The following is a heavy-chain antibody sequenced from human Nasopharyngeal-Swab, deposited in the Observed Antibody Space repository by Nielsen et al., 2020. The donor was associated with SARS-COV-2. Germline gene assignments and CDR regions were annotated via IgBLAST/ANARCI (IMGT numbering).Heavy chain of an antibody. D-gene: IGHD6-19*01. V-gene: IGHV3-30-3*01. CDR2: ISYDGSNK. CDR3: ARGAYSSGWYGGYYFDY. J-gene: IGHJ4*02. CDR1: GFTFSSYA. Sequence: GESLKISCAASGFTFSSYAMHWVRQAQGKGLEWVAVISYDGSNKYYADSVKGRFTISRDNSKNTLYLQMNSLRAEDTAVYYCARGAYSSGWYGGYYFDYWGQGTLVTVSS.